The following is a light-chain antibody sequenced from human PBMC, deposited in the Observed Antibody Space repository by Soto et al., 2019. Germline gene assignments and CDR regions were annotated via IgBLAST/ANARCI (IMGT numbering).Light chain of an antibody. Sequence: DIQMTQSPSTLSASVGDRVTITCRASQSLNRWLAWYQQKPGKAPRLLIYMVSTLQSGVPSRFSGSGSGTEFTLTISSLQPDDFATYYCQQYNCYYPITFGQGTRLEMK. CDR1: QSLNRW. V-gene: IGKV1-5*03. J-gene: IGKJ5*01. CDR3: QQYNCYYPIT. CDR2: MVS.